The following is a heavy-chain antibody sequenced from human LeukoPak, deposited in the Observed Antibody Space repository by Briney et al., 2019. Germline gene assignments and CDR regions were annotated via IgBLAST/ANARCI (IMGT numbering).Heavy chain of an antibody. CDR3: ARGQVAGSSDY. V-gene: IGHV4-4*09. J-gene: IGHJ4*02. CDR2: IYTSGST. D-gene: IGHD6-19*01. Sequence: PSETLSLTCTDSGGSIRSYYWSWIRQPPGKGLEWIGYIYTSGSTNYNPSLKSRVTISVDTSKNQFSLKLSSVTAADTAVYYCARGQVAGSSDYWGQGTLVTVSS. CDR1: GGSIRSYY.